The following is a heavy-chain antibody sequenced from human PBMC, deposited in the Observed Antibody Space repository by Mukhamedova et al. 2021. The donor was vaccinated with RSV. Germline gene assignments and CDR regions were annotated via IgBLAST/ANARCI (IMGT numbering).Heavy chain of an antibody. Sequence: PAGKGLEWIGRIYTSGSTNYNPSLKSRVTISVDTSKNQFSLKPSSVTAADTAVYYCARGGDYYGSGNSEYYYYYYGMDVWGQGTT. CDR3: ARGGDYYGSGNSEYYYYYYGMDV. D-gene: IGHD3-10*01. V-gene: IGHV4-61*02. CDR2: IYTSGST. J-gene: IGHJ6*02.